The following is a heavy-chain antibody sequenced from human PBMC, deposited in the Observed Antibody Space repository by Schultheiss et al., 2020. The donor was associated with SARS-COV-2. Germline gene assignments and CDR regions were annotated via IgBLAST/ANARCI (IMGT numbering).Heavy chain of an antibody. V-gene: IGHV1-46*01. Sequence: ASVKVSCKASGYTFTSDDINWVRQAPGQGLEWMGIINPSGGSTSYAQKFQGRVTMTRDTSISTAYMELSRLRSDDTAVYYCARDLYGSGRIFNYYYYGMDVWGQGTTVTVSS. J-gene: IGHJ6*02. CDR2: INPSGGST. CDR1: GYTFTSDD. CDR3: ARDLYGSGRIFNYYYYGMDV. D-gene: IGHD3-10*01.